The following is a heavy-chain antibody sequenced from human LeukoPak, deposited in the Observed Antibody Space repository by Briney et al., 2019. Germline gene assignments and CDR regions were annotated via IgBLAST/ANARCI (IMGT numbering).Heavy chain of an antibody. CDR3: ARDPTGASV. CDR2: IYAGGST. CDR1: GFSVSNNY. J-gene: IGHJ6*03. Sequence: GGSLRLSCAASGFSVSNNYISWVRQPPGKGLEWISVIYAGGSTFYTDSVKGRFTTSRDNSKNTLYLQMDRLTPEDTVVYYCARDPTGASVWGRGRKVTVS. D-gene: IGHD1-14*01. V-gene: IGHV3-53*01.